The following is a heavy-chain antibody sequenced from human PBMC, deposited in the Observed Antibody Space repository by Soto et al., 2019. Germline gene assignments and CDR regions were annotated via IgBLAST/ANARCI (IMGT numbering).Heavy chain of an antibody. V-gene: IGHV3-23*01. Sequence: GGSLRLSCAASGFTFSSCTMSWVRQAPGKGLEWVSGISGGGRTTYYADSVKGRFTISRDNSQNTLYLQMDSLRAEDTAVYYCANLLCGGDCADYWGQGTLVTVSS. D-gene: IGHD2-21*02. J-gene: IGHJ4*02. CDR2: ISGGGRTT. CDR3: ANLLCGGDCADY. CDR1: GFTFSSCT.